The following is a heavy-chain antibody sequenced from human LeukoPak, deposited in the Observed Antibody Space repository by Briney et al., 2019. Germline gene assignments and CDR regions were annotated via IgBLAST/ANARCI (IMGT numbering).Heavy chain of an antibody. CDR2: INHSGST. CDR3: ATGPGYSSSWYPT. V-gene: IGHV4-34*01. J-gene: IGHJ5*02. D-gene: IGHD6-13*01. Sequence: SETLSLTCTVSGGSISGYYWSWIRRPPGKGLEWIGEINHSGSTNYNPSLKSRVTISVDTSKNQFSLKLSSVTAADTAVYYCATGPGYSSSWYPTWGQGTQVTVSS. CDR1: GGSISGYY.